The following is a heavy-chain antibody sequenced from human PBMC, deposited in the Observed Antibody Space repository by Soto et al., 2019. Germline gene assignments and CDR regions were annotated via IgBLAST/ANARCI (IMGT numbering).Heavy chain of an antibody. CDR2: IIPIFGTA. D-gene: IGHD3-10*01. CDR3: ARGPKGGSGLRWFDP. V-gene: IGHV1-69*12. Sequence: QVQLVQSGAEVKKPGSSVKVSCKASGGTFSSYAISWVRQAPGQGLEWMGGIIPIFGTANYAQKFQGRVTITADESTSTGYMERSSLRSEDTAVYYCARGPKGGSGLRWFDPWGRGTLVSVSS. J-gene: IGHJ5*02. CDR1: GGTFSSYA.